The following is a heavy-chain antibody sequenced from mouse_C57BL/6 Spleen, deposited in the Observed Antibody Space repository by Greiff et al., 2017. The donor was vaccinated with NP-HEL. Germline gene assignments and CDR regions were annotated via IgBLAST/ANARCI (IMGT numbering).Heavy chain of an antibody. J-gene: IGHJ2*01. V-gene: IGHV5-4*01. Sequence: DVKLVESGGGLVKPGGSLKLSCAASGFTFSSYAMSWVRQTPEKRLEWVATISDGGSYTYYPDNVKGRFTISRDNAKNNLYLQMSHLKSEDTAMYYCARDRPKPAGYFDYWGQGTTLTVSS. CDR1: GFTFSSYA. CDR2: ISDGGSYT. CDR3: ARDRPKPAGYFDY.